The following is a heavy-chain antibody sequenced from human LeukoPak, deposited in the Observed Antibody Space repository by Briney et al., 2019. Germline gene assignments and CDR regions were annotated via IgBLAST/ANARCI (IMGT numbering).Heavy chain of an antibody. D-gene: IGHD6-6*01. CDR3: ARDIGEYSSAGGGI. CDR2: IYYSGST. J-gene: IGHJ3*02. V-gene: IGHV4-59*11. CDR1: GGSISSHY. Sequence: PSETLSLTCTVSGGSISSHYWSWIRQPPGEGLEWIGYIYYSGSTNYNPSLKSRVTISVDTSKNQFSLKLSSVTAADTAVYYCARDIGEYSSAGGGIWGQGTMVTVSS.